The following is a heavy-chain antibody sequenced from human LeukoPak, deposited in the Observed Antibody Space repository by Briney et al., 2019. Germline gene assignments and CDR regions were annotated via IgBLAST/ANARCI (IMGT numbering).Heavy chain of an antibody. J-gene: IGHJ4*02. CDR1: GDSVSSNSAA. D-gene: IGHD6-19*01. CDR3: ARAFIAVAGTGGYYFDY. V-gene: IGHV6-1*01. Sequence: SQTLSLTCAISGDSVSSNSAAWNWIRQSPSRGLEWLGRTYYRSKWYNDYAVSVKSRITINPDTSKNQFSLQLNSVTPEDTAVYYCARAFIAVAGTGGYYFDYWGQGTLVTVSS. CDR2: TYYRSKWYN.